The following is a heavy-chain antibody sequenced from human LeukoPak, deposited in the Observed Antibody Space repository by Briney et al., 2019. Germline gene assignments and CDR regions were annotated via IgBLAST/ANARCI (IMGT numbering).Heavy chain of an antibody. CDR1: GYTFTGYY. Sequence: ASVKVSCKASGYTFTGYYMHWVRQAPGQGLEWMGWINPNSGGTNYAQKFQGRVTMTRDMSTSTVYMELSSLRSEDTAVYYCAREAVGAMAHFDYWGQGTLVTVSS. CDR3: AREAVGAMAHFDY. J-gene: IGHJ4*02. V-gene: IGHV1-2*02. D-gene: IGHD5-18*01. CDR2: INPNSGGT.